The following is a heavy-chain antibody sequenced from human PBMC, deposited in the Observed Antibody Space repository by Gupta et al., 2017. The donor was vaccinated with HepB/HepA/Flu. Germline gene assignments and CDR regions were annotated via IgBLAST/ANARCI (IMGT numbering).Heavy chain of an antibody. D-gene: IGHD6-13*01. CDR2: INRERSTT. Sequence: EVQLLESGGGLVQPGGSLRLSCVASGFTFRRYWMHWARQVPGKGLVWVSCINRERSTTVYADSVKGLFTISRDNAKNTLYLQMNSLRGEDTAVYKCTRCAAPAGWGMDVWGQGTTVTVSS. V-gene: IGHV3-74*01. J-gene: IGHJ6*02. CDR3: TRCAAPAGWGMDV. CDR1: GFTFRRYW.